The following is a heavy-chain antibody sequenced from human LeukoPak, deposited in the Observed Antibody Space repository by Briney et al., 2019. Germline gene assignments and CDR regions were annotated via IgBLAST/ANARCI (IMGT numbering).Heavy chain of an antibody. Sequence: GGSLRLSCAASGFTFSSYSMNWARQAPGKGLEWVSSITSGGHIYYADSVKGRFTISRDNAKNSLYLQMKSLRAEDTAVYYCAKGTATVTSRFFDYWGQGTLVTVSS. J-gene: IGHJ4*02. CDR1: GFTFSSYS. D-gene: IGHD2-21*02. CDR3: AKGTATVTSRFFDY. CDR2: ITSGGHI. V-gene: IGHV3-21*04.